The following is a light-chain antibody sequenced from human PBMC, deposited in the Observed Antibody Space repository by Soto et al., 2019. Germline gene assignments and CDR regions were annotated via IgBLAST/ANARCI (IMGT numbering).Light chain of an antibody. V-gene: IGKV1-5*03. Sequence: IQITQSPSTLSASVGDRVTITCRASQAISNWLAWYQQKPGKAPKLLIYKASSLESGVPSRFSGSVSGTEFTLTISSLQTDDFATYYCQQYSNYSGTFGQGTKVEIK. CDR1: QAISNW. CDR2: KAS. CDR3: QQYSNYSGT. J-gene: IGKJ1*01.